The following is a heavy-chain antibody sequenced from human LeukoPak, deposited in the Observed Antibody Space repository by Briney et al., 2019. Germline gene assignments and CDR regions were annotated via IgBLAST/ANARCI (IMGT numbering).Heavy chain of an antibody. D-gene: IGHD3-9*01. Sequence: AGRSLRLSCAASGFTFSSYAMNWVRQAPGKGLEWVSGIGGSGATTSYADSVKGRFTISRDNPKNTLYLQMNSLRAEDTAVYYCAKGYILTGLTDWGQGSLVSVSS. CDR1: GFTFSSYA. J-gene: IGHJ4*02. V-gene: IGHV3-23*01. CDR2: IGGSGATT. CDR3: AKGYILTGLTD.